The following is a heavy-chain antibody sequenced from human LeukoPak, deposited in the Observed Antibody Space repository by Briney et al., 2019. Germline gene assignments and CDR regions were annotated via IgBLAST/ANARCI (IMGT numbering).Heavy chain of an antibody. D-gene: IGHD5-12*01. CDR3: ARDQRGYDSYYYYYMDV. J-gene: IGHJ6*03. Sequence: PSETLSLTCTVSGGSISSYYWSWIRQPPGKGLEWIGYIYYSGSTNYNPSLKSRVTISVDTSKNQFSLKLSSVTAADTAVYYCARDQRGYDSYYYYYMDVWGKGTTVTISS. V-gene: IGHV4-59*01. CDR1: GGSISSYY. CDR2: IYYSGST.